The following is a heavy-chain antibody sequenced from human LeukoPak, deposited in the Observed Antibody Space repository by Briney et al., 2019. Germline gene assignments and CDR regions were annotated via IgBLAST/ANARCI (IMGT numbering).Heavy chain of an antibody. CDR1: GGSISSGGYY. J-gene: IGHJ4*02. CDR3: ARGDSYGNDY. CDR2: IYYSGST. D-gene: IGHD5-18*01. Sequence: SETLSLTCTVSGGSISSGGYYWSWIRQHPGKGLEWIGYIYYSGSTYYNPSPKSRVTISVDTSKNQFSLKLSSVTAADTAVYYCARGDSYGNDYWDQGTLVTVSS. V-gene: IGHV4-31*03.